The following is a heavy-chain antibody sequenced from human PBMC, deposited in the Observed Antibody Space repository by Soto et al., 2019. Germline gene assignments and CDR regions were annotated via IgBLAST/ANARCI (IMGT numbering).Heavy chain of an antibody. D-gene: IGHD6-13*01. CDR2: ISRTSSHI. V-gene: IGHV3-21*01. J-gene: IGHJ6*02. CDR3: ARDPAADGYYGMDV. CDR1: EFSFSTYN. Sequence: EVQLVESGGGLVKPGGSLRLSCVASEFSFSTYNMNWVRQAPGEGLQWVSFISRTSSHIHYADSVQGRFTISRDNAKNSLYLEMNSVRAEDTDVYYCARDPAADGYYGMDVWGQGTKVTVS.